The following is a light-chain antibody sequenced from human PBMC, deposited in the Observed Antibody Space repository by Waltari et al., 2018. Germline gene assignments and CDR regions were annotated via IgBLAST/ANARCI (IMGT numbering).Light chain of an antibody. CDR3: QQYNNSRKLWT. CDR2: GAS. CDR1: QSVSSN. V-gene: IGKV3-15*01. Sequence: EIVMTQSPATLSVSPGERATLSCRASQSVSSNLAWYQQKPGQAPRLLIYGASTRATGIPARFSGSGSGTEFTLTISSLQSEDFAVYYCQQYNNSRKLWTFGQGTKVEIK. J-gene: IGKJ1*01.